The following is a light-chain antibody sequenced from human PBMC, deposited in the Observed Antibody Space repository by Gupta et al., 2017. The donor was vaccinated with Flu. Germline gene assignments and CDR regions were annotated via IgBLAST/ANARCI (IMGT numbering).Light chain of an antibody. V-gene: IGLV3-21*02. Sequence: SFVLTQPHSVSVAPGQTARIACGGNNIASKAVHWYQQKPGQAPVLVVNDDSDRPSGIPERFSGSNSGNTATLSISRVEAGDEADYYCQVWDSSSDRGVFGGGTKLTVL. J-gene: IGLJ3*02. CDR3: QVWDSSSDRGV. CDR2: DDS. CDR1: NIASKA.